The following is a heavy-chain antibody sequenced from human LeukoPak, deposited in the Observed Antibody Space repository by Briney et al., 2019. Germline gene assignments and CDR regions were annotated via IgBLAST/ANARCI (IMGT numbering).Heavy chain of an antibody. CDR2: IYYSGST. V-gene: IGHV4-59*01. CDR3: ARGEYSGKYFLFDF. J-gene: IGHJ4*02. Sequence: PSETLSLTCIVSGGSISGYYWNWMRKSPGKGLEWIGYIYYSGSTDYNPPLNSRVTISVDMSKNQFALKLGSVTAADTAVYCCARGEYSGKYFLFDFWGQGILVTVSS. D-gene: IGHD1-26*01. CDR1: GGSISGYY.